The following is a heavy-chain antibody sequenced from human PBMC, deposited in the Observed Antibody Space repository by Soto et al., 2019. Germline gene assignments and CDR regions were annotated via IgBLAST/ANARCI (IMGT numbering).Heavy chain of an antibody. V-gene: IGHV3-49*03. CDR1: GFTFGDYA. CDR3: TRDNWFPRLLRPVDY. CDR2: IRSKAYGGTT. J-gene: IGHJ4*02. Sequence: GGSLRLSCTASGFTFGDYAMSWFRQAPGKGLEWVGFIRSKAYGGTTEYAASVKGRFTISRDDSKSIAYLQMNSLKTEDTAVYYCTRDNWFPRLLRPVDYWGQGTLVTVSS. D-gene: IGHD5-12*01.